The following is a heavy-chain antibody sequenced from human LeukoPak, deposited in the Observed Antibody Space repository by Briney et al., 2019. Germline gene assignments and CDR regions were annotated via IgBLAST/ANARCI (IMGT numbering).Heavy chain of an antibody. J-gene: IGHJ4*02. CDR2: INPNINGT. D-gene: IGHD3-10*01. CDR3: ARDLEVDGFLDY. V-gene: IGHV1-2*02. CDR1: GYTFTGYY. Sequence: ASVKVSCKASGYTFTGYYIHWVRQAPGQGLEWMGWINPNINGTNYAQKFQGRVTMTGDRSISTAYMELSRLRSDDTAVYYCARDLEVDGFLDYWGQGTLVTVSS.